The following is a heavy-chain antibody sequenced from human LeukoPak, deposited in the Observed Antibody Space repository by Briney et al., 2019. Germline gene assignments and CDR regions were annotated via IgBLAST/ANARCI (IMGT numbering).Heavy chain of an antibody. CDR1: GFTFSSYS. CDR2: ISSSSSYI. Sequence: GGSLRLSCAASGFTFSSYSMNWVRQAPGKGLEWVSSISSSSSYIYYADSVKGRFTISRDNAKNSLYLQMNSLRAEDTAVYYCASLTAMVTPIDYWGQGTLVTVSS. D-gene: IGHD5-18*01. J-gene: IGHJ4*02. CDR3: ASLTAMVTPIDY. V-gene: IGHV3-21*04.